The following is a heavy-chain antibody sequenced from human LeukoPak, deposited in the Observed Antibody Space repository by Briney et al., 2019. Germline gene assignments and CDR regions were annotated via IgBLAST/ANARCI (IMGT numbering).Heavy chain of an antibody. Sequence: GGSLRLSCAASGFTVSSIYMSWVRQSPGKGLEWVSLIYTGGNTYYADSVKGRFTLSRDNSKNTVYLQMSSLRVEDTAVYFCASISDLLYYFDSWGQGTLVTVSS. CDR2: IYTGGNT. CDR3: ASISDLLYYFDS. J-gene: IGHJ4*02. V-gene: IGHV3-66*01. CDR1: GFTVSSIY.